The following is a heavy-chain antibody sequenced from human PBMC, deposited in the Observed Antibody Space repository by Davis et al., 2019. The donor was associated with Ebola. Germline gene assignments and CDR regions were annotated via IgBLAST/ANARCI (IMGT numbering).Heavy chain of an antibody. D-gene: IGHD4-17*01. CDR2: IRSKANSYAT. CDR3: TTTTVTKKDY. Sequence: GESLRLSCAASGFTFSGSAMHWVRQASGKGLEWVGRIRSKANSYATAYAASVKGRFTISRDDSKNTAYLQMNSLKTEDTAVYYCTTTTVTKKDYWGQGTLVTVSS. CDR1: GFTFSGSA. J-gene: IGHJ4*02. V-gene: IGHV3-73*01.